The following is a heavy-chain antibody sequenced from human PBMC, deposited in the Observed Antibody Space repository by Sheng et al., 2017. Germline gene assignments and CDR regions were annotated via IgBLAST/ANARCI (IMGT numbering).Heavy chain of an antibody. V-gene: IGHV4-34*01. CDR1: GGSFSGYY. D-gene: IGHD4-17*01. J-gene: IGHJ6*02. CDR3: ARGHYGDYYYYYYGMDV. Sequence: QVQLQQWGAGLLKPSETLSLTCAVYGGSFSGYYWSWIRQPPGKGLEWIGEINHSGSTNYNPSLKSRVTISVDTSKNQFSLKLSSVTAADTAVYYCARGHYGDYYYYYYGMDVWGQGTTVTVSS. CDR2: INHSGST.